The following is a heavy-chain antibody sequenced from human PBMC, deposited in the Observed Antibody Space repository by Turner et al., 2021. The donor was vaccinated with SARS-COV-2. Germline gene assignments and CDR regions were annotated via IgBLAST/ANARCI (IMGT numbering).Heavy chain of an antibody. CDR1: GGSISSYY. J-gene: IGHJ4*02. D-gene: IGHD3-22*01. Sequence: QVHLQESGPGLVKPSDTLCLTCTVAGGSISSYYWSWIRQPPGKGLEWIGYIYCSGRTNYKPSLKSRVTISVDTSKNQFTLKLSSVTAADTAVYYCARHPFLGVVADYYFDYWGQGTMVTVSS. CDR3: ARHPFLGVVADYYFDY. V-gene: IGHV4-59*08. CDR2: IYCSGRT.